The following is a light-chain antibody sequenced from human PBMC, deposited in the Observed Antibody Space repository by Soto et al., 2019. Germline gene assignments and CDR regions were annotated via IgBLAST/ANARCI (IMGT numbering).Light chain of an antibody. CDR3: QQYDIWPRT. CDR2: GAS. V-gene: IGKV3-15*01. CDR1: QSVTSN. Sequence: EIVLTQSPAPLSVSPGERATLSCRASQSVTSNLAWYQQKPGQAPRLLIYGASTGATGTPARFSGSGSGTEFTLTIGSLQSEDFAVYYCQQYDIWPRTFGQGTKVEIK. J-gene: IGKJ1*01.